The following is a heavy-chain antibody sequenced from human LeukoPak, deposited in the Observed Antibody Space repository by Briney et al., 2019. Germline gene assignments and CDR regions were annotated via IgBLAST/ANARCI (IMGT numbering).Heavy chain of an antibody. CDR3: ARGFIGRGTAARDY. CDR2: IKHSGST. V-gene: IGHV4-34*01. J-gene: IGHJ4*02. CDR1: GGSFSGYY. Sequence: SETLSLTCAVYGGSFSGYYWSWIRQPPGKGLGWIGEIKHSGSTNYNPSLKSRVTISVDTSKNQFSLKLSSVTAADTAVYHCARGFIGRGTAARDYWGQGTLVTVSS. D-gene: IGHD2-2*01.